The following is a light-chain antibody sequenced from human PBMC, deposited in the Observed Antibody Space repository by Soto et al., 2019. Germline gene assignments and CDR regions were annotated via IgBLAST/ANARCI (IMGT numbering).Light chain of an antibody. CDR1: QSVSGW. CDR2: DAS. CDR3: QQYGSSPPWT. J-gene: IGKJ1*01. V-gene: IGKV1-5*01. Sequence: DVRITNSPATLSASVGDTVTVTCRASQSVSGWLAWYQQKPGEAPKLLIYDASALPRGVPSRFSGSGSGTKFTLTIASLQPEDFAVYYCQQYGSSPPWTFGQGSKVDIK.